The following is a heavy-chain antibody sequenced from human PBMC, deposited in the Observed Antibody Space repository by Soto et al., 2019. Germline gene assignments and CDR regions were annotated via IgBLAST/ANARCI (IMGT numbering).Heavy chain of an antibody. V-gene: IGHV6-1*01. CDR3: AGTTSHHWLYMDV. CDR1: GDSVSSNSAA. D-gene: IGHD1-1*01. J-gene: IGHJ6*03. Sequence: SQTLSLTCAISGDSVSSNSAAWNWIRLSPSRGLEWLARTYYRSRWYNDYAVSVRSRITVNADTSKNQFSLQLTSVNPEDTAIYYCAGTTSHHWLYMDVWGRGTTVTVSS. CDR2: TYYRSRWYN.